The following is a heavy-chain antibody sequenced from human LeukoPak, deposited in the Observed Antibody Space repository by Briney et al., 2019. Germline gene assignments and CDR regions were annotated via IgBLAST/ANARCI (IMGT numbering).Heavy chain of an antibody. Sequence: SETLSLTCTVSGGSISSSSYYWGWIRQPPGKGLEWIGSIDYSGTTSHNPSLKSRVTISVDKSKDQFSLKLSSVTAADTAVYYCARARSRDGYNFLPPHFESWGQGTLVTVSS. D-gene: IGHD5-24*01. CDR3: ARARSRDGYNFLPPHFES. V-gene: IGHV4-39*07. CDR2: IDYSGTT. J-gene: IGHJ4*02. CDR1: GGSISSSSYY.